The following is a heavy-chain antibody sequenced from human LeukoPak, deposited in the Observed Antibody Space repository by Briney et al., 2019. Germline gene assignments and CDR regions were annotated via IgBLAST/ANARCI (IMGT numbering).Heavy chain of an antibody. CDR1: GDSISSNRDSISGNGVA. CDR3: ARGRMSAFDF. CDR2: TYYRSKWYN. J-gene: IGHJ3*01. V-gene: IGHV6-1*01. Sequence: SQSLSLTCAISGDSISSNRDSISGNGVAWNWIRQSPSRGLEWLGRTYYRSKWYNDYAVSVKSRVTINPDTSKNQFSLLLNSVTPEDTAVYYCARGRMSAFDFWDQGTMVTVSS.